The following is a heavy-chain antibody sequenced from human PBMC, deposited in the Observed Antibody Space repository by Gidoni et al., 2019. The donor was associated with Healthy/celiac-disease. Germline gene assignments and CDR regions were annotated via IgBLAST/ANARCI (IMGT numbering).Heavy chain of an antibody. V-gene: IGHV1-69*01. J-gene: IGHJ5*02. D-gene: IGHD6-19*01. Sequence: QVQLVQSGAEVKKPGSSVKVSCKASGGTFSSYAISWVRQAPGQGLEWMGGIIPIFGTANYAQKFQGRVTITADESTSTAYMELSSLRSEDTAVYYCARAQTKTQSQWLANWFDPWGQGTLVTVSS. CDR3: ARAQTKTQSQWLANWFDP. CDR2: IIPIFGTA. CDR1: GGTFSSYA.